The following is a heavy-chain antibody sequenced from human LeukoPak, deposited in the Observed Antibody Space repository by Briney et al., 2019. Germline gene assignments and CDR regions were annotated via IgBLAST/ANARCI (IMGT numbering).Heavy chain of an antibody. Sequence: GASVKVSCKASGYTFTGYYMHRVRQAPGQGLEWMGWINPNSGGTNYAQKFQGRVTMTRDTSISTAYMELSRLRSDDTAVYYCARGVRIAVARGRYYFDYWGQGTLVTVSS. CDR2: INPNSGGT. CDR3: ARGVRIAVARGRYYFDY. V-gene: IGHV1-2*02. CDR1: GYTFTGYY. D-gene: IGHD6-19*01. J-gene: IGHJ4*02.